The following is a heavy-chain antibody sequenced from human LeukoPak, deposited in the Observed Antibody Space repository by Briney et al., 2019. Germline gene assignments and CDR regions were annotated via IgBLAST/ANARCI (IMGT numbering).Heavy chain of an antibody. CDR1: GFTFINYA. D-gene: IGHD6-19*01. V-gene: IGHV3-30*18. J-gene: IGHJ4*02. CDR2: TSYDGSNK. Sequence: GGSLRLSRAASGFTFINYAMNWVRQAPGKGLEWVAVTSYDGSNKYYADSVKGRFTISRDNSKNTLYLQMNSLRAEDTAVYYCAKDRSSSGWYRYYFDYWGQGTLVTVSS. CDR3: AKDRSSSGWYRYYFDY.